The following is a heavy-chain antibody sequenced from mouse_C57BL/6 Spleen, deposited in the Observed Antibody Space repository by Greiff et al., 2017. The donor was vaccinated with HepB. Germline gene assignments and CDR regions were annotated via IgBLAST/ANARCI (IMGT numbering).Heavy chain of an antibody. V-gene: IGHV1-59*01. Sequence: VQLQQPGAELVRPGTSVKLSCKASGYTFTSYWMHWVKQRPGQGLEWIGVIDPSDSYTNYNQKFKGKATLTVDTSSSTAYMQLSSLTSEDSAVYYCARQLRLRWDYAMDYWGQGTSVTVSS. CDR3: ARQLRLRWDYAMDY. J-gene: IGHJ4*01. CDR2: IDPSDSYT. CDR1: GYTFTSYW. D-gene: IGHD3-2*02.